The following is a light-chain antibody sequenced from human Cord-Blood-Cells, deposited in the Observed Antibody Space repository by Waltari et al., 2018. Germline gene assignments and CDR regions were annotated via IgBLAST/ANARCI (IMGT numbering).Light chain of an antibody. CDR3: CSYAGSYTWV. J-gene: IGLJ3*02. CDR2: DVS. Sequence: QSALTQPRSVSGSPGQSVTISCTGTSSDVVGYNYLSWYQQHPGKPPKLTIYDVSKRPSGVPDRFSGSKSGNTASLTISGLQAEDEADYYCCSYAGSYTWVFGGGTKLTVL. V-gene: IGLV2-11*01. CDR1: SSDVVGYNY.